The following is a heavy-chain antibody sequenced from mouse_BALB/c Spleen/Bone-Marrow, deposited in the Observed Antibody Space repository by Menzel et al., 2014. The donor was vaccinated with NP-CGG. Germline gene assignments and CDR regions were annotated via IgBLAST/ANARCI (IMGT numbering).Heavy chain of an antibody. Sequence: VMLVESGAELARPGASVKMSCKASGYTFTYYTMHWVKQRPGQGLEWIGYINPSSGYTNYNQKFKDKATLTADKSSSTAYMQLSSLTSDDSTVYYCARGGSYPYSAMDSWGQGTSVTVSS. CDR3: ARGGSYPYSAMDS. CDR2: INPSSGYT. J-gene: IGHJ4*01. CDR1: GYTFTYYT. D-gene: IGHD1-1*02. V-gene: IGHV1-4*01.